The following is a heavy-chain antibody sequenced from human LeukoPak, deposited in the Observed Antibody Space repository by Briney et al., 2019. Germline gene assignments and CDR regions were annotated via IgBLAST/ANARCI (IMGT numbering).Heavy chain of an antibody. CDR3: ARYSGSYSGFDY. CDR1: GXSISSYY. D-gene: IGHD1-26*01. Sequence: SETLSLTCTVSGXSISSYYWSWIRQPPGKGREWIGYIYYSGSINYNPSLKSRVTISVDTSKNQFSLKLRSVTAADTAVYYCARYSGSYSGFDYWGQGTLVTVSS. J-gene: IGHJ4*02. CDR2: IYYSGSI. V-gene: IGHV4-59*08.